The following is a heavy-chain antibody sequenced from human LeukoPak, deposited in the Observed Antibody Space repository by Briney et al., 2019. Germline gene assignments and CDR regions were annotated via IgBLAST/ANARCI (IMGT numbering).Heavy chain of an antibody. J-gene: IGHJ4*02. V-gene: IGHV3-23*01. Sequence: GGSLRLSCAASGFTFTNNAMSWVRQAPGKGLEWVSAISDSGGSTYYADSVKGRFTISRDNSKNTLYLQMNSLRAEDTAVYYCAKSPRISIFGVLIYFFDYWGQGTLVTVSS. D-gene: IGHD3-3*01. CDR3: AKSPRISIFGVLIYFFDY. CDR2: ISDSGGST. CDR1: GFTFTNNA.